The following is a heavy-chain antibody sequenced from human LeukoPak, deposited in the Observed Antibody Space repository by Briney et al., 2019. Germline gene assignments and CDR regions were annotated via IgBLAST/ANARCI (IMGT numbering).Heavy chain of an antibody. V-gene: IGHV4-39*01. CDR2: IYYSGST. J-gene: IGHJ4*02. D-gene: IGHD3-10*01. CDR1: GGSISSSSYY. CDR3: ARTPLWFGDQTDY. Sequence: ASETLSLTCTVSGGSISSSSYYWGWIRQPPGKGLESIRSIYYSGSTYYNPSLKSRVTISVDTSKNQFSLKLSSVTAADTAVYYCARTPLWFGDQTDYWGQGTLVTVSS.